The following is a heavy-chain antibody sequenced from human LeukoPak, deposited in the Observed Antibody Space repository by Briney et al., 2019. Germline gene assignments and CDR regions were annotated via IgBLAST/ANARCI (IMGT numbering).Heavy chain of an antibody. V-gene: IGHV3-7*01. J-gene: IGHJ4*02. Sequence: PGGSLRLSCAASGFTFSSHSMSWVRQAPGKGLEWVANVKEDGSEENYVDSVKGRFTISRDNAVKSLYLQMNSLRAEDTVVYFCARLLHYERSVYRPVDCWGQGTLVAVSS. CDR2: VKEDGSEE. CDR3: ARLLHYERSVYRPVDC. D-gene: IGHD5/OR15-5a*01. CDR1: GFTFSSHS.